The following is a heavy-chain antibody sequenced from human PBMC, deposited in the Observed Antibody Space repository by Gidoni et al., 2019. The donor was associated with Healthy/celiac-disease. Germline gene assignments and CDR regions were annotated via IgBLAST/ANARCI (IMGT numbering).Heavy chain of an antibody. CDR3: AILVSGSYSG. V-gene: IGHV4-39*01. CDR2: IYYSGST. D-gene: IGHD1-26*01. J-gene: IGHJ4*02. Sequence: QLQLQESGPGLVKPSETLSLTCTVSGGSISSSSYYWGWIRQPPGKGLEWRGSIYYSGSTYYNPSLKSRVTISVDTSKNQFSLKLSSVTAADTAVYYCAILVSGSYSGWGQGTLVTVSS. CDR1: GGSISSSSYY.